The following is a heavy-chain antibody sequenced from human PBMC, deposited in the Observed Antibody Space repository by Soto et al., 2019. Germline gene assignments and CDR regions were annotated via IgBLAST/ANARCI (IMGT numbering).Heavy chain of an antibody. Sequence: EVQLVESGGGLVKPGGSLRLSCAASGFTFSNAWMNWVRQAPGKGLEWVGRIKSKTDGGTTDYAAPVKGRFIISRDDSKNTLYLQMNSLKTEDTAVYYCTCRPVYDFWSGYVDYWGQGTLVTVSS. CDR2: IKSKTDGGTT. CDR1: GFTFSNAW. J-gene: IGHJ4*02. V-gene: IGHV3-15*07. D-gene: IGHD3-3*01. CDR3: TCRPVYDFWSGYVDY.